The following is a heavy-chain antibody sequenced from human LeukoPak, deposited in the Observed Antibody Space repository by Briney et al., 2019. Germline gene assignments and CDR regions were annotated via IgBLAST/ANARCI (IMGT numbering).Heavy chain of an antibody. V-gene: IGHV1-18*01. D-gene: IGHD5-18*01. CDR3: ATGRWIQLWLNY. Sequence: VASVKVSCKASGYTFTSYGISWVRQAPGQGLEWMGWISAYNGNTNYAQKLQGRVTMTTDTSTSTAYMELSSLRSEDTAVYYCATGRWIQLWLNYWGQGTLVTVSS. CDR2: ISAYNGNT. CDR1: GYTFTSYG. J-gene: IGHJ4*02.